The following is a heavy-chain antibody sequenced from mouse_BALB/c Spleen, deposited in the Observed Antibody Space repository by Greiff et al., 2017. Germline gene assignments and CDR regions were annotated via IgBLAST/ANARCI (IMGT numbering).Heavy chain of an antibody. J-gene: IGHJ2*01. Sequence: EVMLVESGGGLVKPGGSLKLSCAASGFTFSDYYMYWVRQTPEKRLEWVATISDGGSYTYYPDSVKGRFTISRDNAKNNLYLQMSSLKSEDTAMYYCARDYYGYSYYFDYWGQGTTLTVSS. CDR2: ISDGGSYT. V-gene: IGHV5-4*02. CDR3: ARDYYGYSYYFDY. D-gene: IGHD1-2*01. CDR1: GFTFSDYY.